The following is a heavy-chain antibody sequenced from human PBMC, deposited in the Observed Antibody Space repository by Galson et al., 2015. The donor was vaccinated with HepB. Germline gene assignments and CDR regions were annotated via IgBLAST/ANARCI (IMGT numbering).Heavy chain of an antibody. CDR1: GGSISSYY. CDR2: IYTSGST. D-gene: IGHD3-3*01. CDR3: ARFDDFWSGTNWFDP. V-gene: IGHV4-4*07. Sequence: SETLSLTCTVSGGSISSYYWSWIRQPAGKGLEWIGRIYTSGSTNYNPSLKSRVTMSVDTSKNQFSLKLSSVTAADTAVYYCARFDDFWSGTNWFDPWGQGTLVTVSS. J-gene: IGHJ5*02.